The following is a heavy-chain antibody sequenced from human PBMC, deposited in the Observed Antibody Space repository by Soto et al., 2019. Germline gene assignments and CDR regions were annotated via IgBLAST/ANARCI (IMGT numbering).Heavy chain of an antibody. CDR1: GVTLRDYG. CDR3: AKQWLDYFDY. J-gene: IGHJ4*02. D-gene: IGHD6-19*01. CDR2: MSYDGSNK. V-gene: IGHV3-30*18. Sequence: QVQLVESGGGVAQTGRSLRLSCSGSGVTLRDYGMHWVRQAPGKGLEWVAVMSYDGSNKYYADSVKGRFTISRDTSKDTLYLQMNSLRAEDTAVYYCAKQWLDYFDYWGQGTLVTVSS.